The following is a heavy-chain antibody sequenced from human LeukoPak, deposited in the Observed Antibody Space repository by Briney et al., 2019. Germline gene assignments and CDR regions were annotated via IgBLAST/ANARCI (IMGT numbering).Heavy chain of an antibody. V-gene: IGHV3-48*04. CDR3: AKDRSSIGVAGLDY. CDR1: GFTFSRFS. D-gene: IGHD6-19*01. J-gene: IGHJ4*02. CDR2: ISSSSGTI. Sequence: PGGSLRLSCAASGFTFSRFSMNWVRQAPGKGLEWVSYISSSSGTIYYADSVKGRFTISRDNAKNSLYLQMNSLRAEDTAVYYCAKDRSSIGVAGLDYWGQGTLATVSS.